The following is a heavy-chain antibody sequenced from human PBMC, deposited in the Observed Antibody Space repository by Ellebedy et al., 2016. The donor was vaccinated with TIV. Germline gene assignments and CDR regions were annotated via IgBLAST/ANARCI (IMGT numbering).Heavy chain of an antibody. CDR3: ARDRGLRFLEWLLDY. D-gene: IGHD3-3*01. V-gene: IGHV1-46*01. Sequence: ASVKVSCXASGYTFTSYGISWVRQAPGQGLEWMGIINPSGGSTSYAQKFQGRVTMTRDTSTSTVYMELSSLRSEDTAVYYCARDRGLRFLEWLLDYWGQGTLVTVSS. J-gene: IGHJ4*02. CDR1: GYTFTSYG. CDR2: INPSGGST.